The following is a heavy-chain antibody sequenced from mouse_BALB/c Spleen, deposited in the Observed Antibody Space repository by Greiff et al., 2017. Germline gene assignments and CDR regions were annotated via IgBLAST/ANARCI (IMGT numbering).Heavy chain of an antibody. CDR3: ARRGVITTGLDY. V-gene: IGHV5-12-2*01. Sequence: EVKLVESGGGLVQPGGSLKLSCAASGFTFSSYTMSWVRQTPEKRLEWVAYISNGGGSTYYPDTVKGRFTISRDNAKNTRYLQMRSLKSEDTAMYYCARRGVITTGLDYWGQGTTLTVSS. CDR2: ISNGGGST. J-gene: IGHJ2*01. D-gene: IGHD2-4*01. CDR1: GFTFSSYT.